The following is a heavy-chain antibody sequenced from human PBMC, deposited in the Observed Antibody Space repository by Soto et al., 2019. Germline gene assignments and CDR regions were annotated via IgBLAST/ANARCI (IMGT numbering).Heavy chain of an antibody. CDR3: ATQRVAYAMDV. CDR2: SITMIGTA. Sequence: APGQGVEWMGGSITMIGTANYVQKFQGRVTMTADESTSTAYMELSSLRSEDTAVYYCATQRVAYAMDVCGQATSVTVSS. J-gene: IGHJ6*02. D-gene: IGHD2-21*01. V-gene: IGHV1-69*01.